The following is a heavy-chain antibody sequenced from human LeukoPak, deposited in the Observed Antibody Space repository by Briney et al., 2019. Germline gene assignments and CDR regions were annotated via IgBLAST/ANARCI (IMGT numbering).Heavy chain of an antibody. Sequence: SVKVSCKASGYTFTSYGISWVRQAPGQGLEWMGGIFPMFGAADYAQNFQGRVTITADASTTTAYMELSSLRSEDTAVYYCARDRGRVTRPPAYFQHWGQGTLITVSS. V-gene: IGHV1-69*13. CDR3: ARDRGRVTRPPAYFQH. CDR1: GYTFTSYG. J-gene: IGHJ1*01. D-gene: IGHD2-21*02. CDR2: IFPMFGAA.